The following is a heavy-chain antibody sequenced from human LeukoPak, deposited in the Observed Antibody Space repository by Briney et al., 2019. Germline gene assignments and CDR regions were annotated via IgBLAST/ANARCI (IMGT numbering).Heavy chain of an antibody. CDR3: AKELHSYGSEEGDY. Sequence: GGSLRLSCAASGFTFSSYSMNWVRQAPGKGLEWVSSISSSSSYIYYADSVKGRFTISRDNSKNTLYLQMNSLRAEDTAVYYCAKELHSYGSEEGDYWGQGTLVTVSS. V-gene: IGHV3-21*01. D-gene: IGHD5-18*01. CDR1: GFTFSSYS. CDR2: ISSSSSYI. J-gene: IGHJ4*02.